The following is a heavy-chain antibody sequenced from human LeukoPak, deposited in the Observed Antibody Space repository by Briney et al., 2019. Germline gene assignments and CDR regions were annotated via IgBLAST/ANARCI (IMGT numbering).Heavy chain of an antibody. J-gene: IGHJ4*02. D-gene: IGHD4-17*01. Sequence: ASVKVSCKASGYTFTSYGISWVRQAPGQGLEWMGWISAYNGNTNYAQKLQGRVTMTTDTSTSTAYMELRSLRSDDTAVYYCARVADYGDYVWEEVDYWGQGTLVTVSS. V-gene: IGHV1-18*01. CDR2: ISAYNGNT. CDR1: GYTFTSYG. CDR3: ARVADYGDYVWEEVDY.